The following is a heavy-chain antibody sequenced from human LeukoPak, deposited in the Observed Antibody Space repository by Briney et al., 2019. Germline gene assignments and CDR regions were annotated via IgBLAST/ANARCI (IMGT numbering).Heavy chain of an antibody. CDR1: GFTVSSSY. J-gene: IGHJ3*02. Sequence: GGSLRLSCAVSGFTVSSSYMSWVRQAPGKGLEWVSIIYTGGSTYYADSVKGRFTMSRDNSRNTLDLQMNSLRVEDTAVYFCARDRRRLRGMNGDGDAFDIWGQGTMVTVSS. CDR2: IYTGGST. D-gene: IGHD1-1*01. CDR3: ARDRRRLRGMNGDGDAFDI. V-gene: IGHV3-53*01.